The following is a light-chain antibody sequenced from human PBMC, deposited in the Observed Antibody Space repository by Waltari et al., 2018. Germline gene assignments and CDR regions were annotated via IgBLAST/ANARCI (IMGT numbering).Light chain of an antibody. CDR1: QSVSNN. CDR3: QQYNNWPLYT. V-gene: IGKV3-15*01. Sequence: EAMMTQSPATLSVSPGDRATLSCRASQSVSNNVAWFQQKPGQAPSLLIYDASPRATGVPDRFSGSGSGTEFTLTISSLQTEDFAVYYCQQYNNWPLYTFGQGTKLEIK. J-gene: IGKJ2*01. CDR2: DAS.